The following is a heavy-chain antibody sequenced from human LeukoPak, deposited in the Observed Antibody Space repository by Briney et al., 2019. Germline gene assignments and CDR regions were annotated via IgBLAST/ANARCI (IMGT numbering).Heavy chain of an antibody. V-gene: IGHV3-23*01. D-gene: IGHD4-23*01. CDR2: ISGRDTNT. J-gene: IGHJ4*02. CDR3: AKRFDYGVNGNYFDY. Sequence: PGGSLRLSCAASGFTFSTYGMSWVRQAPGKGLEWVSAISGRDTNTYYADSVQGRFNVSRDNYKKKLFLQINSLRAEDTAVYYCAKRFDYGVNGNYFDYWGQGTPVTVSS. CDR1: GFTFSTYG.